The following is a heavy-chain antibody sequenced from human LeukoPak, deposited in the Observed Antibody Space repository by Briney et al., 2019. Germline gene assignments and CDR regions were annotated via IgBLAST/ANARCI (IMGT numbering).Heavy chain of an antibody. V-gene: IGHV3-43*02. CDR1: GVNFEGSA. CDR2: ISGDGGIT. CDR3: AKPQHYGRGDFDY. Sequence: GSLRLSCAASGVNFEGSAMGWGPQDPGGGLEWVSLISGDGGITYYADFVKGRFTISRDNSKNSLYLQMNSLRTEDTALYYCAKPQHYGRGDFDYWGQGTLVTVSS. D-gene: IGHD3-10*01. J-gene: IGHJ4*02.